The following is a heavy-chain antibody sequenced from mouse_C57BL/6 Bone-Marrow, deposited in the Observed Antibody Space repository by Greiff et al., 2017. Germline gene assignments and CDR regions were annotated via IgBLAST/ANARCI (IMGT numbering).Heavy chain of an antibody. CDR1: GYTFTSYW. D-gene: IGHD2-2*01. CDR2: IDPSDSYT. CDR3: ARYDGYDLDY. Sequence: QVQLQQPGAELVMPGASVKLSCKASGYTFTSYWMHWVKQRPGQGLEWIGEIDPSDSYTNYNQKFKGKSTLTVDKSSSTAYMQLRSLTSEDSAVYYCARYDGYDLDYWGQGTTLTVSS. V-gene: IGHV1-69*01. J-gene: IGHJ2*01.